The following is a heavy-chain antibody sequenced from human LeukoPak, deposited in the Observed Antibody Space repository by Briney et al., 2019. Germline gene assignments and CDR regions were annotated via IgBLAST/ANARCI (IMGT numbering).Heavy chain of an antibody. V-gene: IGHV3-21*01. CDR3: AAYSGSSDAFDI. CDR2: ISSSSSYI. Sequence: PGGSLRLSCAASGFTFSSYSMNWVRQAPGKGLEWVSSISSSSSYIYYADSVKGRFTISRDNAKNSLYLQMNSLRAEDTAVYYCAAYSGSSDAFDIWGQGTMVTVSS. D-gene: IGHD1-26*01. CDR1: GFTFSSYS. J-gene: IGHJ3*02.